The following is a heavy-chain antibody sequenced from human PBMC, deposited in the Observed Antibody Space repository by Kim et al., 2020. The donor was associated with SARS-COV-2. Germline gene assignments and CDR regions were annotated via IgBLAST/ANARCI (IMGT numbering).Heavy chain of an antibody. V-gene: IGHV3-49*04. CDR1: GFTFGDYA. D-gene: IGHD3-22*01. J-gene: IGHJ4*02. Sequence: GGSLRLSCTASGFTFGDYAMSWVRQAPGKGLEWVGFIRSKAYGGTTEYAASVKGRFTISRDDSKSIAYLQMNSLKTEDTAVYYCTRDLYYDSRDPVLWGQGTLVTVSS. CDR2: IRSKAYGGTT. CDR3: TRDLYYDSRDPVL.